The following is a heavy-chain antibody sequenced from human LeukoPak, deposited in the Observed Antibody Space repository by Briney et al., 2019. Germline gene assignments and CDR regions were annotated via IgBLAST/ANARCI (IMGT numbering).Heavy chain of an antibody. J-gene: IGHJ4*02. D-gene: IGHD3-22*01. CDR2: ISSSSSYI. CDR1: GFTFSSYS. Sequence: GGSLRLSCAASGFTFSSYSMNWVRQAPGKGLEWVSSISSSSSYIYYADSVKGRFTISRDNAKNSLYLQMNSLRAEDTAVYYCARDTGAYYDSGGLDYWCQGTLVTVSS. V-gene: IGHV3-21*01. CDR3: ARDTGAYYDSGGLDY.